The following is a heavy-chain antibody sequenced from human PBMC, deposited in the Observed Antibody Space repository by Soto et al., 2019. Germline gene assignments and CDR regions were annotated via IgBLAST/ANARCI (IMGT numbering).Heavy chain of an antibody. CDR1: GFTFDDYA. CDR3: AKELRRYSSSWYPVDY. J-gene: IGHJ4*02. D-gene: IGHD6-13*01. CDR2: ISWNSGSI. Sequence: PGGSLRLSCAASGFTFDDYAMHWVRQAPGKGLEWESGISWNSGSIGYADSVKGRFTISRDNAKNSLYLQMKSQRAEDTALYYCAKELRRYSSSWYPVDYWGQGTLVTVSS. V-gene: IGHV3-9*01.